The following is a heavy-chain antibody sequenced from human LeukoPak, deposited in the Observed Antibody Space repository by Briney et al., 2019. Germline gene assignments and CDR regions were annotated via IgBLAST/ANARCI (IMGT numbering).Heavy chain of an antibody. CDR3: ARGSGSYSYEDY. V-gene: IGHV4-34*01. CDR1: GGSFSGYY. Sequence: PSETLSLTCAVYGGSFSGYYWSWIRQPPGTGLEWIGEISHSGSTYYNPSLKSRVTISVDTSKNQFSLKLSSVTAADTAVYYCARGSGSYSYEDYWGQGTLVTVSS. J-gene: IGHJ4*02. CDR2: ISHSGST. D-gene: IGHD1-26*01.